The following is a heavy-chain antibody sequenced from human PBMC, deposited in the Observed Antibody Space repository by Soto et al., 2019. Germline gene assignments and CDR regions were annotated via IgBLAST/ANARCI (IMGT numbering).Heavy chain of an antibody. V-gene: IGHV3-23*01. CDR2: ISGSGGST. J-gene: IGHJ5*02. D-gene: IGHD6-19*01. Sequence: EVLLLESGGGLVQPGGSLRLSCAASGFTFSSYAMSWVRQAPGKGLEWVAAISGSGGSTYYADSVKGRFTISRDNTNNTLYLQMNSLRAEDTAVYYGAKDCVWQWLAQRGHCNWFDPWGQGTLVTVSS. CDR1: GFTFSSYA. CDR3: AKDCVWQWLAQRGHCNWFDP.